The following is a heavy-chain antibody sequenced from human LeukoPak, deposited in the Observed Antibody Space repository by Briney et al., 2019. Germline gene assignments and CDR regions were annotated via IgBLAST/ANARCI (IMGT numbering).Heavy chain of an antibody. CDR1: GFTFSSYG. CDR3: ARESYDEGAAYYYYGMDV. V-gene: IGHV3-33*01. J-gene: IGHJ6*02. Sequence: PGGSLRLSCAASGFTFSSYGMHWVRQAPGKGLEWVAVIWYDGSNKYYADSVKGRFTISRDNSKNTLYLQMNSLRAEDTAVYYCARESYDEGAAYYYYGMDVRGQGTTVTVSS. D-gene: IGHD5-12*01. CDR2: IWYDGSNK.